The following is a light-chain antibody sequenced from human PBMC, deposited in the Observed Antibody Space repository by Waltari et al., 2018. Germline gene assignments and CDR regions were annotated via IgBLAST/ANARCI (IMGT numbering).Light chain of an antibody. CDR1: GGINVAGYH. CDR2: YKSDSDK. CDR3: AIGHSSGGL. J-gene: IGLJ2*01. Sequence: PMLTQPASLSASPGASASLTCTFSGGINVAGYHIFWYQQKPGSPPRYLLRYKSDSDKGQGSGVPGRVSGSKDASANTGILRISGLQSEDEADYYCAIGHSSGGLFGGGTRLTVL. V-gene: IGLV5-45*01.